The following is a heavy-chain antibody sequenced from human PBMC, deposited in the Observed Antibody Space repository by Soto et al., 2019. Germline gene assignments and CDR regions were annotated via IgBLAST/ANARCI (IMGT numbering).Heavy chain of an antibody. CDR2: IDGIASHT. J-gene: IGHJ4*02. D-gene: IGHD5-12*01. CDR3: ATLATSDGLDY. CDR1: GYSFTNYW. V-gene: IGHV5-10-1*01. Sequence: PGESLKISCQGSGYSFTNYWISWVRQMPGKGLEWMGRIDGIASHTYYSPSFQGHVTISVNTSISTAFLQWNSLKASDTAIYYCATLATSDGLDYWGQGTLVSV.